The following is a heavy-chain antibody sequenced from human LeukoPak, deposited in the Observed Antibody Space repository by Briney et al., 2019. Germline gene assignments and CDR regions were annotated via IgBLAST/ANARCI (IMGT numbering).Heavy chain of an antibody. CDR2: IYTSGST. J-gene: IGHJ5*02. Sequence: RASETLSLTCTVSGGSISSYYWSWIRQPAGKGLEWIGHIYTSGSTNYNPSLKSRVTMSVDTSKNQFSLKLTSVTAADTAVYYCARQIAAAGIPNWFDPWGQGTLVTVSS. V-gene: IGHV4-4*07. CDR3: ARQIAAAGIPNWFDP. D-gene: IGHD6-13*01. CDR1: GGSISSYY.